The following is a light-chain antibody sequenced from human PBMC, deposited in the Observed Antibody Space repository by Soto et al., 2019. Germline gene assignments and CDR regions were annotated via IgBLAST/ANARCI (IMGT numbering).Light chain of an antibody. CDR2: DAR. CDR1: QGISSS. V-gene: IGKV1-9*01. Sequence: IQLTQFPSSLSASVGARVTIPCRASQGISSSLAWYQQKPEKAPKLLIYDARTLKHGVPSRFSGGASGTDIPITSSSLHHEYFATYYCHHLHNYPLAFGGGTKVEIK. CDR3: HHLHNYPLA. J-gene: IGKJ4*01.